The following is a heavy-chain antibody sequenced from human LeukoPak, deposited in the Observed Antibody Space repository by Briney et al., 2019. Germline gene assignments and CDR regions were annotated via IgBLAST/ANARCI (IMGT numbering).Heavy chain of an antibody. CDR3: ARGFPGTRKWLLLQYNWFDP. V-gene: IGHV1-46*01. CDR2: INPSGGST. CDR1: GYTSTSYY. J-gene: IGHJ5*02. Sequence: ASVKVSCKASGYTSTSYYMHWVRQAPRQGPEWMRIINPSGGSTSYAQKFQGRVTMTRDTSTSTVYMELSSLRSEDTAVYYCARGFPGTRKWLLLQYNWFDPWGQGTLVTVSS. D-gene: IGHD3-22*01.